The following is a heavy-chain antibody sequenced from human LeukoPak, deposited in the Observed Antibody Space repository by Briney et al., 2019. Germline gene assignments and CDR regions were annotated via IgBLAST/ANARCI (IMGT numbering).Heavy chain of an antibody. D-gene: IGHD1-1*01. CDR1: GFTLSAYW. V-gene: IGHV3-74*01. CDR2: INNDGTAT. CDR3: AREILEPGKTHEY. Sequence: GGSLRLSCAASGFTLSAYWMHWVRHVPGKGLVWVSRINNDGTATFFADSVKGRFTISRDNAKNTLYLQMDSLRAEDTAMYYCAREILEPGKTHEYWGQGTLVTVSS. J-gene: IGHJ4*02.